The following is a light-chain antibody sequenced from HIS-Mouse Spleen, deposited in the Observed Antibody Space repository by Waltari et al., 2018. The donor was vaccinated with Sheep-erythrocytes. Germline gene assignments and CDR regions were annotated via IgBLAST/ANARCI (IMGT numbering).Light chain of an antibody. Sequence: DIVMTQSPDSLAVSLGERATIHCKSSQSVLYSSNNQNYLAWDQQKPGQPPKLLIYWASTRESGVPDRFSGSGSGTDFTLTISSLQAEDVAVYYCQQYYSTLTFGGGTKVEIK. J-gene: IGKJ4*01. CDR2: WAS. V-gene: IGKV4-1*01. CDR1: QSVLYSSNNQNY. CDR3: QQYYSTLT.